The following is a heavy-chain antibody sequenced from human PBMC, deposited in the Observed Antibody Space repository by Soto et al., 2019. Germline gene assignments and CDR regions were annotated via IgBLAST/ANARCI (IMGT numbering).Heavy chain of an antibody. CDR3: ARGLSGYSYGYYYHYGMDV. CDR1: GYTFTSYD. D-gene: IGHD5-18*01. CDR2: MNPNSGNT. J-gene: IGHJ6*02. Sequence: QVQLVQSGAEVKKPGASVKVSCKASGYTFTSYDINWVRQATGQGLEWMGWMNPNSGNTGYAQKFQGRVTMTRNTSISTAYMELSSLRSEDTAVYYCARGLSGYSYGYYYHYGMDVWGQGTTVTVSS. V-gene: IGHV1-8*01.